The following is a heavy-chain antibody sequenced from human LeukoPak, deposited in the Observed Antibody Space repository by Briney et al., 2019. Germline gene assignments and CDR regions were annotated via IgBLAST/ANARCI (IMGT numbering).Heavy chain of an antibody. CDR2: ISGSGTST. Sequence: GGSLRLSCEASGFTFSNYAMSWVCQAAGKGLEWVSGISGSGTSTHYADSAKGRFTISRDNSKNTVYLQMESLRVEDTALYYCAKDPSLVLLRYFDYWGQGTLVTVSS. CDR1: GFTFSNYA. J-gene: IGHJ4*02. D-gene: IGHD3-10*01. CDR3: AKDPSLVLLRYFDY. V-gene: IGHV3-23*01.